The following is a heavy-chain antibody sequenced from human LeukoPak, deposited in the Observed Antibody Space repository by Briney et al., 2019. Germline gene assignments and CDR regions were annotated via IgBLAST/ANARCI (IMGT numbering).Heavy chain of an antibody. J-gene: IGHJ4*02. CDR1: GFTFSSYG. D-gene: IGHD1-26*01. CDR3: ARESVVGAIRY. Sequence: GGSLRLSCAASGFTFSSYGMHWVRQAPGKGLKWVAVIWYDGSNKYYADSVKGRFTISRDNAKNSLYLQMNSLRDEDTAVYYCARESVVGAIRYWGQGTLVTVSS. CDR2: IWYDGSNK. V-gene: IGHV3-33*01.